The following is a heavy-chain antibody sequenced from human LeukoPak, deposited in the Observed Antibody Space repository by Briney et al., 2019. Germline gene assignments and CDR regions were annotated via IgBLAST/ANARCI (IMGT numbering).Heavy chain of an antibody. V-gene: IGHV3-23*01. J-gene: IGHJ6*02. CDR1: GFTFGTYA. D-gene: IGHD3-22*01. Sequence: PGGSLRLSCAASGFTFGTYAMSWVRQAPGKGLDWVSSITGSGGSTYYADSVKGRFTISRDNSKNTLYLQMDSLRAEDTAVYYCAKRPDDSSGYHYDYYGMDVWGQGTRVTVSS. CDR2: ITGSGGST. CDR3: AKRPDDSSGYHYDYYGMDV.